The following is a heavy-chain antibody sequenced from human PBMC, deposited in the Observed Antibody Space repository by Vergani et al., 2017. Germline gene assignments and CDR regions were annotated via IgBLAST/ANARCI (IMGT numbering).Heavy chain of an antibody. CDR1: GGSISSGDYY. V-gene: IGHV4-30-4*01. J-gene: IGHJ4*02. CDR3: ARGAGDAAEVFDY. D-gene: IGHD5-24*01. CDR2: IYYSGST. Sequence: QVQLQESGPGLVKPSQTLSLTCTVSGGSISSGDYYWSWIRQPPGEGLEWIGYIYYSGSTYYNPSLKSRVTISVDTSKNQFSLKLSSVTAADTAVYYCARGAGDAAEVFDYWGQGTLVTVSS.